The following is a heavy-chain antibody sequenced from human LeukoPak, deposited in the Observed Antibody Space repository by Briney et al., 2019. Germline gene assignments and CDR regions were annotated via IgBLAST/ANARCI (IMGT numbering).Heavy chain of an antibody. Sequence: QPGGSLRLSCAASGFTFSSYWMHWVRQAPGKGLVWVSRINSDGSSTSYADSVKGRFTISRDNAKNTLYLQMNSLRAEDTAVYYCARVLGRGYSHGPQPYDAFDIWGQGTMVTVSS. V-gene: IGHV3-74*01. CDR1: GFTFSSYW. CDR3: ARVLGRGYSHGPQPYDAFDI. D-gene: IGHD5-18*01. J-gene: IGHJ3*02. CDR2: INSDGSST.